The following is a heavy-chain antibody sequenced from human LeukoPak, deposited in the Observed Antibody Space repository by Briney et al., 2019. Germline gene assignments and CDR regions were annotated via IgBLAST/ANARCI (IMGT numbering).Heavy chain of an antibody. Sequence: PSETLSLTCTVSGGSISNYYWSWIRQPPGKGLEWIGYVYYSGSTNYNPSLKSRLTMSVDTSKNQFSLKLKSVTAADTAVYYCARGPPHLGFDFWGQGTLVTVSS. CDR2: VYYSGST. CDR3: ARGPPHLGFDF. V-gene: IGHV4-59*01. J-gene: IGHJ4*02. CDR1: GGSISNYY.